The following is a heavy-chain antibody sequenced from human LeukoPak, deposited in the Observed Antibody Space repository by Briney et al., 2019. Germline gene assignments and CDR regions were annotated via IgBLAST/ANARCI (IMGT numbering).Heavy chain of an antibody. CDR2: ISYDRSNR. Sequence: GGSLRLSCAASGFAFSNYAIHWVRQAPGKGLEWVAVISYDRSNRYYGDSVKGRFTISRDNSKNTLYLQVNSLRVEDTAVYYCARERIAATGTGWFDPWGQGTLVTVSS. V-gene: IGHV3-30*04. CDR3: ARERIAATGTGWFDP. D-gene: IGHD6-13*01. CDR1: GFAFSNYA. J-gene: IGHJ5*02.